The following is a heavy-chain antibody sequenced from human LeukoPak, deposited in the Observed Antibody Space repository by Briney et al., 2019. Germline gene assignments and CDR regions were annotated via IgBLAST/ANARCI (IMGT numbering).Heavy chain of an antibody. Sequence: GGSLRLSCVDSGITFSKYWMSWVRQAPGKGLEWVANIKQDGGEKYYVDSVKGRFTISRGNAKNSLYLQMNSLRVEDTAVYYCARDGRPLDYWGQGTLVTVSS. CDR2: IKQDGGEK. J-gene: IGHJ4*02. CDR1: GITFSKYW. V-gene: IGHV3-7*03. CDR3: ARDGRPLDY.